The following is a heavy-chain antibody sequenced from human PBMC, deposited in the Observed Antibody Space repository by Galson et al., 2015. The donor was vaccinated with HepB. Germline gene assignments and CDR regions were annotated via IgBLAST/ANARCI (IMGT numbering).Heavy chain of an antibody. V-gene: IGHV7-4-1*02. CDR2: INTNTGNP. D-gene: IGHD3-9*01. CDR1: GYTFTSYA. Sequence: SVKVSCKASGYTFTSYAMNWVRQAPGQGLEWMGWINTNTGNPTYAQGFTGRFVFSLDTSVSTAYLQISSLKAEDTAVYYCARVADSLRYFDWLLFDFSGMDVWGQWTTVTVSS. CDR3: ARVADSLRYFDWLLFDFSGMDV. J-gene: IGHJ6*02.